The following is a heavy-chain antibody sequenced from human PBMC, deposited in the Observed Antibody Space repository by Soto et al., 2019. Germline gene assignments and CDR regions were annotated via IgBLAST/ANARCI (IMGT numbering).Heavy chain of an antibody. V-gene: IGHV3-11*01. Sequence: GGSLRLSCAASGFTFSDYYMSWIRQAPGKGLEWVSYIGSSDNIIYYADSVKGRFTISRDNAKNSLYLQMNSLRAEDTAVYYCARDLGYYESSGYFDYWGQGTLVTVS. CDR2: IGSSDNII. J-gene: IGHJ4*02. CDR3: ARDLGYYESSGYFDY. D-gene: IGHD3-22*01. CDR1: GFTFSDYY.